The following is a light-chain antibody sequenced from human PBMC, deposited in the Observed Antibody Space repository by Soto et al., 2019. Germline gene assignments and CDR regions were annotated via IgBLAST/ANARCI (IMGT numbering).Light chain of an antibody. J-gene: IGKJ1*01. CDR2: GAS. CDR3: QQYNNLPET. CDR1: QSVSSN. V-gene: IGKV3-15*01. Sequence: EIVMTQSPATLSVSPGERATLSCRASQSVSSNLAWYQQKPGQAPRLLIYGASTRATDIPARFSGSGSGTEFTLTISSLQSEDFAVYYCQQYNNLPETFGQGTKVEI.